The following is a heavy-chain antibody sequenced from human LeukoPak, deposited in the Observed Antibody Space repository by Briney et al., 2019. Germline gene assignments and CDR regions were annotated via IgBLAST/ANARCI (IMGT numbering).Heavy chain of an antibody. J-gene: IGHJ4*02. D-gene: IGHD1-7*01. CDR1: GFIFSDSW. CDR3: ARLLGSGTTYDY. Sequence: GGSLRLSCAASGFIFSDSWMSWVRQAPGKGLEWVATLGPDGGTVHYLDSVQGRFTISRDNAENSLYLQMNSLRVEDTAMYYCARLLGSGTTYDYWGQGSLVTVSP. CDR2: LGPDGGTV. V-gene: IGHV3-7*01.